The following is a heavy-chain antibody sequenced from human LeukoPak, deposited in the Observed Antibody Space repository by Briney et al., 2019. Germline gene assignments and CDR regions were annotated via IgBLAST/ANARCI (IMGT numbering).Heavy chain of an antibody. D-gene: IGHD1-26*01. CDR2: INPNSGGT. V-gene: IGHV1-2*02. Sequence: ASVKVSCKASGYTFTGYYMHWVRQAPGQGLEWMGWINPNSGGTNYAQKFQGRVTMTRDTSISTAYMELSRLRSDDTAVYYCARGRVGATKYFQHWGQGTLVTVSS. CDR3: ARGRVGATKYFQH. J-gene: IGHJ1*01. CDR1: GYTFTGYY.